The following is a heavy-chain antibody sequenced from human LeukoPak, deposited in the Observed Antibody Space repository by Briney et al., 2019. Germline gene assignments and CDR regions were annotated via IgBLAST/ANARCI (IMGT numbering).Heavy chain of an antibody. J-gene: IGHJ6*02. V-gene: IGHV1-18*01. D-gene: IGHD1-7*01. CDR1: GGTFSSYA. Sequence: ASVKVSCKASGGTFSSYAISWVRQAPGQGLEWMGWISAYNGNTNYAQKLQGRVTMTTDTSTSTAYMELRSLRSDDTAVYYCAREGRLELLNDYYYYGMDVWGQGTTVTVSS. CDR2: ISAYNGNT. CDR3: AREGRLELLNDYYYYGMDV.